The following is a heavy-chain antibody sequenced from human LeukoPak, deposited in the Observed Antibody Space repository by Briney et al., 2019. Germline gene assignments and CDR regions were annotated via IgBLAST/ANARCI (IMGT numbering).Heavy chain of an antibody. CDR1: GGSFSGYY. D-gene: IGHD2-15*01. CDR3: ARDVSGYCSGGSCYSGFDY. Sequence: SETLSLTCAVYGGSFSGYYWSWIRQPPGKGLERIGEINHSGSTNYNPSLKSRVTISVDTSKNQFSLKLSSVTAADTAVYYCARDVSGYCSGGSCYSGFDYWGQGTLVTVSS. V-gene: IGHV4-34*01. J-gene: IGHJ4*02. CDR2: INHSGST.